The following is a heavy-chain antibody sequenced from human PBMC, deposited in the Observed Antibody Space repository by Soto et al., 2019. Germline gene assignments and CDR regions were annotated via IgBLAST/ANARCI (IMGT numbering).Heavy chain of an antibody. Sequence: QLHLVQSGAVVKKPGASVTVSCSASGYPVTAYYMHWVRQAPGRGLEWMGGINPATGAAKYTQTFQGRVTLTRDTTTSTVLMEPGGLTSGDPGVFYCARGGGVGVAGSAAFDMWGQGTLVTVSS. CDR2: INPATGAA. V-gene: IGHV1-2*02. D-gene: IGHD3-3*01. CDR1: GYPVTAYY. J-gene: IGHJ3*02. CDR3: ARGGGVGVAGSAAFDM.